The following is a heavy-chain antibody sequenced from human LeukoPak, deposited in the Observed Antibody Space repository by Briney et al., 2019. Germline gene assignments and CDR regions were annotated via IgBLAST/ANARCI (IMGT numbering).Heavy chain of an antibody. J-gene: IGHJ4*02. CDR2: IYSSGST. V-gene: IGHV4-61*09. CDR1: GGSISSSSYY. D-gene: IGHD6-19*01. Sequence: SETLSLTCTVSGGSISSSSYYWSWLRQPAGEGLEWIGHIYSSGSTHYNPSLKSRVTISLDTSKNQFSLKLSSVTADDTAVYYCARDRGSSGWFDYWGQGTLVTVSS. CDR3: ARDRGSSGWFDY.